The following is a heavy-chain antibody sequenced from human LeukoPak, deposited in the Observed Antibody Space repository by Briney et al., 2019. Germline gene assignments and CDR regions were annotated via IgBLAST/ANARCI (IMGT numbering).Heavy chain of an antibody. Sequence: SETLSLNCAVYGGPFSGYYWIWIRQPPGKGLEWIVDINHSGRTNYNPFFKRRVTISVDTSKKQFFLKLSSVTAAATSVYYCARDPYYYDSSGYLPVYYDAFDIWGQGPMATVSS. D-gene: IGHD3-22*01. V-gene: IGHV4-34*01. CDR3: ARDPYYYDSSGYLPVYYDAFDI. J-gene: IGHJ3*02. CDR1: GGPFSGYY. CDR2: INHSGRT.